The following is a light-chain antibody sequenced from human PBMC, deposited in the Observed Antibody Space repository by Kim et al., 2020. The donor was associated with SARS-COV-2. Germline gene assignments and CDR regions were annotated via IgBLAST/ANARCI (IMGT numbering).Light chain of an antibody. CDR1: QRVSSY. Sequence: LSPGARAPLSCRASQRVSSYLAWYQQKPGQAPRLLIHGASSRATGIPDRFSGSGSGTDFTLTISRLEPEDFAVYYCQQYGFSPNTFGQGTKLEI. CDR3: QQYGFSPNT. V-gene: IGKV3-20*01. J-gene: IGKJ2*01. CDR2: GAS.